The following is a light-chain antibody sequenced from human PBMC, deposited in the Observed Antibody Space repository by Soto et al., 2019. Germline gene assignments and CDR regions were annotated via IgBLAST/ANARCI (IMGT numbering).Light chain of an antibody. J-gene: IGKJ2*01. CDR2: KAS. V-gene: IGKV1-5*03. CDR3: QNYNTYPYT. Sequence: DIQMTQSPPTLSASVGDRVTITCRASQSVSTWLAWYQQKPGKAPKLLIYKASTLDSGVPSRFSGSGSGTDFSLTVSSLQPDDFATYYCQNYNTYPYTFGQGTKLEIK. CDR1: QSVSTW.